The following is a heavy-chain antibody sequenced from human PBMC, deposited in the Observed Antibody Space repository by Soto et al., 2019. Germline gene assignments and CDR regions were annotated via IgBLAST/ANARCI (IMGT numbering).Heavy chain of an antibody. J-gene: IGHJ4*02. CDR1: GGSISSYY. CDR2: IYYNGKT. D-gene: IGHD3-10*01. V-gene: IGHV4-59*08. Sequence: SETLSLTCTVSGGSISSYYWSWIRQPPGRALEWIGDIYYNGKTNYNPSLKSRVTISVETSKNQFSLKLTSVTAASDTAVYYCARFNHDASGSYYLDYWGQGTLVTVS. CDR3: ARFNHDASGSYYLDY.